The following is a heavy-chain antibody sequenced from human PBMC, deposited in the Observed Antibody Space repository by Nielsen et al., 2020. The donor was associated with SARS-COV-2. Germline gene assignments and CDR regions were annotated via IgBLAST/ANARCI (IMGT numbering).Heavy chain of an antibody. J-gene: IGHJ4*02. CDR1: GDSINSTRYY. Sequence: SETLSLTCTVSGDSINSTRYYWGWTRQPPGKGLEWIGTIYYSGTAYYNPSLKSRVTISVDTSKNQFSLKLSSVTAADTAVYYCRVVPAATTIDYDYWGQGTLVTVSS. D-gene: IGHD2-2*01. CDR3: RVVPAATTIDYDY. CDR2: IYYSGTA. V-gene: IGHV4-39*07.